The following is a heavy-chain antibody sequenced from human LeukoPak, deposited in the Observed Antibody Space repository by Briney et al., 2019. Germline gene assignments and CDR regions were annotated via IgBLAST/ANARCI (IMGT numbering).Heavy chain of an antibody. CDR2: IYYSGST. CDR1: GGSISSSSYY. CDR3: ARQGHNYDILTGYQPYYFDY. J-gene: IGHJ4*02. Sequence: SETLSLTCTVSGGSISSSSYYWGWIRQPPGKGLEWIGSIYYSGSTYYSPSLKSRVTISVDTSKNQFSLKLSSVTAADTAVYYCARQGHNYDILTGYQPYYFDYWGQGTLVTVSS. D-gene: IGHD3-9*01. V-gene: IGHV4-39*01.